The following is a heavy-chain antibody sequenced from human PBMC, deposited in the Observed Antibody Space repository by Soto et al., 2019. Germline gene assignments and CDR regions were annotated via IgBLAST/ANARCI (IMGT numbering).Heavy chain of an antibody. CDR1: GYTFTSYG. CDR2: IIPISGTT. V-gene: IGHV1-69*13. CDR3: ARGGPTTTFIGAFITYGMDD. J-gene: IGHJ6*02. Sequence: SVKVSCKASGYTFTSYGVTWVRQAPGQGLEWMGGIIPISGTTKYAQKFQGRVTITADESTSTAYMELSSLRSADTAVYYCARGGPTTTFIGAFITYGMDDWGQGTTVTVSS. D-gene: IGHD3-3*01.